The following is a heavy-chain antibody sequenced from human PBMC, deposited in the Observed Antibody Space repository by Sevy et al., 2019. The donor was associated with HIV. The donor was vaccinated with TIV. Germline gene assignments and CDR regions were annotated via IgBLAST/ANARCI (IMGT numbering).Heavy chain of an antibody. CDR2: IKRDESEK. J-gene: IGHJ3*02. V-gene: IGHV3-7*04. CDR3: GRGSGYCSSDKCHDVFDT. Sequence: GGSLRLSCAASGFTFSDYWMTWVRQAPGKDLEWVANIKRDESEKHYVDSVKGRFSVSRDNAKNSLYLHMNSLRADDTTAYYCGRGSGYCSSDKCHDVFDTWGQGTMVTVSS. CDR1: GFTFSDYW. D-gene: IGHD2-2*03.